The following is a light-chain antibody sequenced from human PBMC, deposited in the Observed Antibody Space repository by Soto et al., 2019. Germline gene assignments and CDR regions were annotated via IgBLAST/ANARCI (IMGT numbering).Light chain of an antibody. Sequence: QMTQSPSSLSASVGEKIIITCRASRDVGSDVSWYQQKPGQAPKLLIYAASNLYTGVPSRFSGSRSGTEFTLTISSLQPEDFTSYYCLQDYGDSWTVGQGTKADIK. V-gene: IGKV1-6*01. J-gene: IGKJ1*01. CDR1: RDVGSD. CDR2: AAS. CDR3: LQDYGDSWT.